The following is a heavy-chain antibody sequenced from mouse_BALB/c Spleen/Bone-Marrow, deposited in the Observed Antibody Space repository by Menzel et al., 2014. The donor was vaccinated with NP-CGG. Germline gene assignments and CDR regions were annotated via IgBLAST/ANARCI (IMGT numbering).Heavy chain of an antibody. V-gene: IGHV15-2*02. CDR3: ARGTNWDGEGYYYAMDY. Sequence: VQLQQSGSELRSPGSSVKLSCKDFDSEVFPIAYMSWVRQKPGHGFEWIGDILPSIGRTIYGEKFEDKATLDADTVSNTAYLELNSLTSGDSAIYYCARGTNWDGEGYYYAMDYWGQGTSVTVSP. CDR2: ILPSIGRT. D-gene: IGHD4-1*01. CDR1: DSEVFPIAY. J-gene: IGHJ4*01.